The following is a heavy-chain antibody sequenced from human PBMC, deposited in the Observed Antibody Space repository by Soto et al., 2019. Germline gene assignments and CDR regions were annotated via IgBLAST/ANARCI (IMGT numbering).Heavy chain of an antibody. CDR3: ARGMYKSGWNLDL. D-gene: IGHD6-19*01. Sequence: PSETLSLTCPVSGGSVSSATYFWIWVRQPPGGGLEWIAYILHSGSSMYNPSLKSRVTISLSTSKTQFSLRLTSVTAADTAVYYCARGMYKSGWNLDLWGQGIVVTVSS. V-gene: IGHV4-61*01. J-gene: IGHJ5*02. CDR1: GGSVSSATYF. CDR2: ILHSGSS.